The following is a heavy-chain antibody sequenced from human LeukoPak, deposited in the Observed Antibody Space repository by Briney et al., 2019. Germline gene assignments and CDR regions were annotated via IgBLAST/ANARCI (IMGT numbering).Heavy chain of an antibody. CDR2: ITPNADRA. V-gene: IGHV3-23*01. CDR3: AIMHGYYDGSGYWVQ. CDR1: GFTFGSYG. J-gene: IGHJ1*01. Sequence: GGSLRLSCAASGFTFGSYGMSWVRQPPGKGLEWVSFITPNADRASYADSVKGRFTISRDNPRNTLYMQMNSLRDEDTAVYYCAIMHGYYDGSGYWVQWGQGTLVTVSS. D-gene: IGHD3-22*01.